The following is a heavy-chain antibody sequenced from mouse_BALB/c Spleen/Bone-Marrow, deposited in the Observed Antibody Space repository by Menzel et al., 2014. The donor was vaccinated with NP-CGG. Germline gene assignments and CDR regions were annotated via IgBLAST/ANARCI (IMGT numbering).Heavy chain of an antibody. CDR1: GFNIKDTY. CDR3: ARYDYGWYFYV. D-gene: IGHD1-1*01. J-gene: IGHJ1*01. V-gene: IGHV14-3*02. Sequence: EVQVVESGAELVKPGASVKLSCTASGFNIKDTYMHWVKQRPEQGLEWIGRIDPANGNTKYDPKFQGKATITADTSSNTAYLQLSSLTSEDTAVYYCARYDYGWYFYVWGAGTTVTVSS. CDR2: IDPANGNT.